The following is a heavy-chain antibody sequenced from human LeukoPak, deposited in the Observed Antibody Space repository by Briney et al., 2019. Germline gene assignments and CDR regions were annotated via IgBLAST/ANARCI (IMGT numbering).Heavy chain of an antibody. Sequence: GGSLRLSCAASGFTVSSNYMSWVRQAPGKGLEWVSAISGSGGSTYYADSVKGRFTISRDNSKNTLYLQMNSLRAEDTAVYYCAKDNSGGYYDSSGNLDYWGQGTLVTVSS. D-gene: IGHD3-22*01. CDR3: AKDNSGGYYDSSGNLDY. J-gene: IGHJ4*02. CDR1: GFTVSSNY. CDR2: ISGSGGST. V-gene: IGHV3-23*01.